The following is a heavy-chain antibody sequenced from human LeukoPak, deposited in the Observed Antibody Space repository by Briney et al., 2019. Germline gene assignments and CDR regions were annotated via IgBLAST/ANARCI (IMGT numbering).Heavy chain of an antibody. CDR3: AIGITVAGRFDY. J-gene: IGHJ4*02. V-gene: IGHV3-53*01. CDR2: IYSGGRT. D-gene: IGHD6-19*01. Sequence: TGGSLRLSCVSSGFIFSSYVMSWVRQAPGKGLEWVSVIYSGGRTYYADSVKGRFTISRDNSKNTLYLQMNSLRAEDTAVYYCAIGITVAGRFDYWGQGTLVTVSS. CDR1: GFIFSSYV.